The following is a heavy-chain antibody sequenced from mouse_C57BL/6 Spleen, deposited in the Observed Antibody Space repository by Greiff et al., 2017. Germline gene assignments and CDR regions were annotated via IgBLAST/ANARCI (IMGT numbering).Heavy chain of an antibody. J-gene: IGHJ2*01. Sequence: VQLQQPGAELVKPGASVKLSCKASGYTFTSYWMHWVKQRPGQGLEWIGMIHPNSGSTNYNEKFKSKATLTVDKSSSTASMQLSSLTSEDSAVYYCASEYSNYVDYWGQGTTLTVSS. CDR3: ASEYSNYVDY. V-gene: IGHV1-64*01. CDR2: IHPNSGST. D-gene: IGHD2-5*01. CDR1: GYTFTSYW.